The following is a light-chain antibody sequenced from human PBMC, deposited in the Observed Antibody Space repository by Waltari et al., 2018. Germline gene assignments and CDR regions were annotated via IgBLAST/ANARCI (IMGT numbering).Light chain of an antibody. CDR2: SAA. V-gene: IGKV3-11*01. CDR1: QSVTNA. CDR3: QQRSNWPRT. J-gene: IGKJ1*01. Sequence: ESVLTQSPAPLSLSPGEGATLPCRASQSVTNALAWYQQQPCQAPKLLIYSAANRANGVPARFRGIGSGTDFTLTSSSVEPEDFAVYYCQQRSNWPRTFGQGTKVEIK.